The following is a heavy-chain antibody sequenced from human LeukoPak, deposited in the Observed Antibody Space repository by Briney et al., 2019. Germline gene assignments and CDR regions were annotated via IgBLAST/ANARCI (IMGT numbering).Heavy chain of an antibody. D-gene: IGHD3-22*01. V-gene: IGHV3-30*02. CDR2: IRYDGSNK. Sequence: GGSLRLSCAASGFTFSSYSMNWVRQAPGKGLEWVAFIRYDGSNKYYADSVKGRFTISRDNSKNTLYLQMNSLRAEDTAVYYCAKDGGYYDSSGYFKIDYWGQGTLVTVSS. CDR1: GFTFSSYS. J-gene: IGHJ4*02. CDR3: AKDGGYYDSSGYFKIDY.